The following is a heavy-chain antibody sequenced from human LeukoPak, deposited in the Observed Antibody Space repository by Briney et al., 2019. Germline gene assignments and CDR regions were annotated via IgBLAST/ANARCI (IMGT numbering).Heavy chain of an antibody. CDR3: ARTRGYNWFDP. CDR1: GGSISSYY. J-gene: IGHJ5*02. CDR2: IYTSGST. Sequence: SETLSLTCTVSGGSISSYYWSWIRQPPGKGLEWIGYIYTSGSTNYNPSLKSRVTISVDTSKNQFSLKLSSVTAADTAVYCCARTRGYNWFDPWGQGTLVTVSS. V-gene: IGHV4-4*09. D-gene: IGHD3-10*01.